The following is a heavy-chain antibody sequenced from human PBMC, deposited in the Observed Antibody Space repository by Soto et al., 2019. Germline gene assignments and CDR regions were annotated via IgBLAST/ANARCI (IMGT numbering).Heavy chain of an antibody. D-gene: IGHD6-13*01. V-gene: IGHV3-74*03. J-gene: IGHJ6*02. CDR1: GFTFSNYW. CDR2: VNNDGTDT. Sequence: EVQLVESGGGLVQPGGSLRLSCAASGFTFSNYWMYWVRQAPGKGLVWGSRVNNDGTDTTHADSVKGRFTISRDNAENTLYLQMNSLRAEDTAVYYCARGGLQHALDVWCQGSTVTVSS. CDR3: ARGGLQHALDV.